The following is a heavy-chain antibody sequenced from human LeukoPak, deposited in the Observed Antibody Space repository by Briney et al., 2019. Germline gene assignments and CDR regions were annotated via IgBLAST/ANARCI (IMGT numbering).Heavy chain of an antibody. V-gene: IGHV3-64*04. CDR3: AKGDPPTYYDILTGQDY. J-gene: IGHJ4*02. CDR1: GFTFSSYA. CDR2: ISSNGGIT. D-gene: IGHD3-9*01. Sequence: GGSLRLSCSASGFTFSSYAMHWVRQAPGKGLEYVSAISSNGGITYYADSVKGRFTISRDNSKNMLYLQLNSLRAEDTAVYYCAKGDPPTYYDILTGQDYWGQGTLVTVSS.